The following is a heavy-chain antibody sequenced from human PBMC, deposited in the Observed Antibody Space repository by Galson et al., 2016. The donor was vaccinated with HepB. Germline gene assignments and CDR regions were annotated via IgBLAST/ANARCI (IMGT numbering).Heavy chain of an antibody. CDR2: TYK. CDR1: GDSVSSNCVA. Sequence: CAISGDSVSSNCVAWNWIRQSPSRGLEWLGRTYKNYATSVKSRITINSDTSKNQFSLHLNSVTPDDTAVYYCARGIWNSFDVWGQGTVVTVSS. V-gene: IGHV6-1*01. J-gene: IGHJ3*01. CDR3: ARGIWNSFDV. D-gene: IGHD2-15*01.